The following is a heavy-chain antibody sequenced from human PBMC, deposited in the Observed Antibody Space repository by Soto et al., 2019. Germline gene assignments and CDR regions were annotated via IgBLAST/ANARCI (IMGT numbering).Heavy chain of an antibody. Sequence: QVQLVESGGGVVQPGRSLRLSCAASGFTFSSYGMHWVRQAPGKGLEWVAVIWYDGSNKYYADSVKGRFTISRDNSKNTLYRQRNSLRAEDTAVYYCARDGSRDIVVVVADHSYYYCMDVWGQGTTVTVSS. CDR1: GFTFSSYG. D-gene: IGHD2-15*01. V-gene: IGHV3-33*01. CDR3: ARDGSRDIVVVVADHSYYYCMDV. J-gene: IGHJ6*02. CDR2: IWYDGSNK.